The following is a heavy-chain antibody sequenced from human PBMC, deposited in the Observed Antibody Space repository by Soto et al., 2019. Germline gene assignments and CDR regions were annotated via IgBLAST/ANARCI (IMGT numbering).Heavy chain of an antibody. Sequence: ASVKVSCKASGYTFTSYDINWVRQATGQGLEWMGWMNPNSGNTGYAQKFQGRVTMTRNTSISTAYMELSSLRSEDTAVYYCARVREQLRKLQWLPRNWFDPWGQGTLVTVSS. CDR2: MNPNSGNT. V-gene: IGHV1-8*01. CDR3: ARVREQLRKLQWLPRNWFDP. CDR1: GYTFTSYD. J-gene: IGHJ5*02. D-gene: IGHD6-19*01.